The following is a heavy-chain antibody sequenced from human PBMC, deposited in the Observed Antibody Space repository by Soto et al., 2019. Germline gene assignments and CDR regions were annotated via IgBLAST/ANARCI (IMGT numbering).Heavy chain of an antibody. J-gene: IGHJ6*02. Sequence: GSGPTLVNPTETLTLTCTFSGFSLTSPGMCVSWIRQPPGKALEWLALIERDDDDKYYSTSLKTRLTISKDTRKNQVVLTMANMDPADTGTYYCARSISGPRRFNGMDVWGQGTTVTVS. CDR3: ARSISGPRRFNGMDV. D-gene: IGHD1-20*01. CDR2: IERDDDDK. V-gene: IGHV2-70*13. CDR1: GFSLTSPGMC.